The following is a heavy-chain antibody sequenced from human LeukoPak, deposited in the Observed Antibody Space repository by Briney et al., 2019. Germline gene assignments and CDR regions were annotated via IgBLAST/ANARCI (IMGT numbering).Heavy chain of an antibody. CDR2: IYYSGST. CDR1: GGSINNYH. J-gene: IGHJ4*02. D-gene: IGHD1-14*01. CDR3: AKHRCHHR. Sequence: SEALSLTCIVSGGSINNYHWSWIRQPPGKGLEWIGYIYYSGSTNYNPSLKSRVTISIDTSNNQFSLKLHSVIAAYTAVYYCAKHRCHHRGGQRTLVTVSS. V-gene: IGHV4-59*08.